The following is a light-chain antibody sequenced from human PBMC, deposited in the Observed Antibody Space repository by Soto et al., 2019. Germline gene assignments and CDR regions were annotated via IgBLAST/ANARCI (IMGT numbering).Light chain of an antibody. CDR2: EGN. Sequence: QSVLTPPPSVSGSPAQSNTISCPGRVSYVVSFGPVSWYQQHPGQVPKLIIYEGNRRPSGVSSRFSGTKSGNTASLTISGLQADDEADYYCCSYVGARTDDFATGTKGNV. J-gene: IGLJ1*01. CDR1: VSYVVSFGP. CDR3: CSYVGARTDD. V-gene: IGLV2-23*01.